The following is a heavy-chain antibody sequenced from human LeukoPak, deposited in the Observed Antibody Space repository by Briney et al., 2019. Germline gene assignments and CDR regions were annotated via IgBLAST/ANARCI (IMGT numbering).Heavy chain of an antibody. CDR1: GRSISSSSYY. D-gene: IGHD6-13*01. CDR3: ARQTAAGDFDY. J-gene: IGHJ4*02. V-gene: IGHV4-39*01. CDR2: IYYSGST. Sequence: PSETLSLTCTVSGRSISSSSYYWGWIRQPPGKGREWIGGIYYSGSTYYNPSLKSRVTISVDTSKNQFSLKLSSVTAADTAVYYCARQTAAGDFDYWGQGTLVTVSS.